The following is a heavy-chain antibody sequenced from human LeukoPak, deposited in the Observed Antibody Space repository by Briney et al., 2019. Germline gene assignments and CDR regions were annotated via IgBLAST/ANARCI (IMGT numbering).Heavy chain of an antibody. CDR1: GCSITGYH. Sequence: AETLSLTCTVPGCSITGYHWSWIRQPPGKGLEWIGYIYSSGRTEHKPSLKSRATISADTSKNQFSLKLTSVTAADTAIYYCARRNDFDIWGQGTMVTV. V-gene: IGHV4-4*08. CDR2: IYSSGRT. J-gene: IGHJ3*02. CDR3: ARRNDFDI.